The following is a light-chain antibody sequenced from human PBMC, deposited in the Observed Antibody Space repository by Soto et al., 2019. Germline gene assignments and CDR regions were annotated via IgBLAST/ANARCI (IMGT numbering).Light chain of an antibody. V-gene: IGKV3-15*01. CDR1: QSVNSY. Sequence: ETVMTQSPATLSVSPEERATLSCRAGQSVNSYLAWYQQKPGQAPRLLIRGASARATGIPARFSGSGSGTEFTLTISSLQSEEFAVYYCQQYNQWPLTSGGGTKV. CDR2: GAS. J-gene: IGKJ4*01. CDR3: QQYNQWPLT.